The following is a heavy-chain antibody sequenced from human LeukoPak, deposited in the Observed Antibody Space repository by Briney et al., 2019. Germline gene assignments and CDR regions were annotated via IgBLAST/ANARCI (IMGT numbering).Heavy chain of an antibody. CDR1: GGTFSSYA. CDR3: ASNYCSSTSCHLRSFDY. CDR2: IIPIFGTA. Sequence: EASVKVSCKASGGTFSSYAISWVRQAPGQGPEWMGGIIPIFGTANYAQKFQGRVTITADKSTSTAYMELSSLRSEDTAVYYCASNYCSSTSCHLRSFDYWGQGTLVTVSS. D-gene: IGHD2-2*01. J-gene: IGHJ4*02. V-gene: IGHV1-69*06.